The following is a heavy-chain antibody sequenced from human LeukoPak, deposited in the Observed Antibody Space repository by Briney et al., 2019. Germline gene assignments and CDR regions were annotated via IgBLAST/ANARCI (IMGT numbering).Heavy chain of an antibody. J-gene: IGHJ4*02. V-gene: IGHV3-49*03. CDR2: IRSKAYDETT. D-gene: IGHD1-26*01. CDR1: GFTFGDYA. CDR3: ARDFFPSRIGSSGSFDY. Sequence: GGSLRLSCIASGFTFGDYAMSWFRQAPGKGLEWVSFIRSKAYDETTEYAASVKGRFTISRDDSKDIAYLQMNSLETEDTAVYYCARDFFPSRIGSSGSFDYWGQGTLVTVSS.